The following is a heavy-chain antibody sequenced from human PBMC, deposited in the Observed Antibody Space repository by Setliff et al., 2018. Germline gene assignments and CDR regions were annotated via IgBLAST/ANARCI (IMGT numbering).Heavy chain of an antibody. Sequence: SETLSLTCTVSGGSISSYYWSWIRQPPGKGLEWIGYIYASGSTNYNPSPKSRVTLSVDTSKNQFSLKVSSVTAADTAVYYCARAPPNRYSGSYEYFYMDVWGKGTTVTVSS. J-gene: IGHJ6*03. D-gene: IGHD1-26*01. V-gene: IGHV4-4*08. CDR1: GGSISSYY. CDR3: ARAPPNRYSGSYEYFYMDV. CDR2: IYASGST.